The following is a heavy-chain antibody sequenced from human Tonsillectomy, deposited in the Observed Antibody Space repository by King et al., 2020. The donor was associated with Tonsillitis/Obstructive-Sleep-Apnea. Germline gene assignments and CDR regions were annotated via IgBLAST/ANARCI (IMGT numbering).Heavy chain of an antibody. D-gene: IGHD3-22*01. CDR1: GFTFSDYY. Sequence: QLVQSGGGLVKPGGSLRLSCAASGFTFSDYYMSWSRQAPGKGLEWVSYISRSGTIIYYADSVKGRFTISRDNAKNSLYLQMNSLRAEDTAVYYCARDWGRYYDSSGHPDAFDIWGQGTMVTVSS. J-gene: IGHJ3*02. CDR2: ISRSGTII. CDR3: ARDWGRYYDSSGHPDAFDI. V-gene: IGHV3-11*01.